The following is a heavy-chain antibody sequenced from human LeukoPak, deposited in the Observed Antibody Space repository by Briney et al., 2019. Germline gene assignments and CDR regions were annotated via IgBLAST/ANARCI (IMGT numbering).Heavy chain of an antibody. CDR2: IIPIFGTA. CDR1: GGTFSSYA. CDR3: ARIVVVAVQYYYGMDV. V-gene: IGHV1-69*13. J-gene: IGHJ6*02. Sequence: SVKVSCKASGGTFSSYAISWVRQAPGQGLEWMGGIIPIFGTANYAQKFQGRVTITADESTSTAYMELSSLRSEDTAVYYCARIVVVAVQYYYGMDVWGQGTTVAVSS. D-gene: IGHD2-15*01.